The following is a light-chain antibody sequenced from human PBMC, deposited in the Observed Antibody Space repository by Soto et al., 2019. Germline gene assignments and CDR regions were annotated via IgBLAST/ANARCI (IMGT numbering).Light chain of an antibody. CDR2: EAS. CDR3: QHYNSYPYT. J-gene: IGKJ2*01. CDR1: QSVNNL. V-gene: IGKV1-5*03. Sequence: DIQLTQSPSTLSASIGDRVTITCRASQSVNNLLAWYQQKPGRAPNLLIYEASVLESGVSSRFSGSGSGTEFTLTISSLQPDDFASYYCQHYNSYPYTFGQGTKVEIK.